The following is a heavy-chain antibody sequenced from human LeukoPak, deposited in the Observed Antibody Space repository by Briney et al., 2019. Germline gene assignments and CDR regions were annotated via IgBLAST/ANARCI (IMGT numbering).Heavy chain of an antibody. J-gene: IGHJ5*02. CDR2: IYTSGST. CDR3: ARDRSGSCYVWFDP. D-gene: IGHD1-26*01. CDR1: GGSISSGSYY. Sequence: SETLSLTCTVSGGSISSGSYYWSWIRQPAGKGLEWIERIYTSGSTNYNPSLKSRVTISVDTSKNQFSLKLSSVTAADTAVYYCARDRSGSCYVWFDPWGQGTLVTVSS. V-gene: IGHV4-61*02.